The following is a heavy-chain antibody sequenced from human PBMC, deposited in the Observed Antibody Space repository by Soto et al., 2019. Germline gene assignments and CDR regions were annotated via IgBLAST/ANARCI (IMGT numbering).Heavy chain of an antibody. V-gene: IGHV3-33*01. Sequence: QVQLVESGGGVVQPGRSLRLSCITSGFTFIGSGMHWVRQPPGKGLEWLAFIWADGSKQHYADYVKGRFTISRDQSNSTLFLPMYGLTVDDTAIYYCARDWSRNKVTNLASWGQGTLVAVSS. CDR1: GFTFIGSG. J-gene: IGHJ4*02. D-gene: IGHD3-3*01. CDR2: IWADGSKQ. CDR3: ARDWSRNKVTNLAS.